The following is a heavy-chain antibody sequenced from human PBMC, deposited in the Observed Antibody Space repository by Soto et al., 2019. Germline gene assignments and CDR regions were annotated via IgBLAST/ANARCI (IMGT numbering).Heavy chain of an antibody. J-gene: IGHJ4*02. CDR3: VKPSGWYPDY. CDR1: GFTFSDYG. Sequence: QVQLVESGGGVVQPGGSLRLSCAVSGFTFSDYGMHWVRQAPGTGLEWVAVISHDGINKYYPDSLRGRFTISRANSKNTLYLQMSSLRGEDTAVYYWVKPSGWYPDYWGPGTHVTVS. CDR2: ISHDGINK. V-gene: IGHV3-30*18. D-gene: IGHD6-19*01.